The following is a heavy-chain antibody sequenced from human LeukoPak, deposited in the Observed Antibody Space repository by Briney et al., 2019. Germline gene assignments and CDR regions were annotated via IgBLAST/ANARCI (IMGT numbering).Heavy chain of an antibody. CDR3: ARVLGGDKRYYFDY. D-gene: IGHD2-21*02. Sequence: SETLSLTCAVYGGSFSGYYWSWIRQPPGKGLEWIGEINHSGSTNYNPSLKSRVTISVDTSKNQFSLKLSSVTAADTAVYYCARVLGGDKRYYFDYWGQGTLVTVSP. CDR2: INHSGST. CDR1: GGSFSGYY. J-gene: IGHJ4*02. V-gene: IGHV4-34*01.